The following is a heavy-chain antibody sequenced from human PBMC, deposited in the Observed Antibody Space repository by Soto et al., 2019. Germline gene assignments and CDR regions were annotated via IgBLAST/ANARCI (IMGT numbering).Heavy chain of an antibody. CDR1: GGSINYYY. D-gene: IGHD3-3*01. CDR3: ASHYTSDPFDY. Sequence: SETLSLTCTVSGGSINYYYWCWIRQPPGKGLEWIGYVSYSGSTNYNPSLKSRVTISVDTSKNRFSLKLISVTAADTAVYYCASHYTSDPFDYWGQGTLVTVSS. J-gene: IGHJ4*01. V-gene: IGHV4-59*01. CDR2: VSYSGST.